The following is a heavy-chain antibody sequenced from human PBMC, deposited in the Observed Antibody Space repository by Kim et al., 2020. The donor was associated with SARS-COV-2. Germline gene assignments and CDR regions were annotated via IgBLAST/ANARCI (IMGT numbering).Heavy chain of an antibody. Sequence: NYAQKFQGRVTMTRDTSISTAYMELSRLRSDDTAVYYCARITGDSPAFDIWGQGTMVTVSS. V-gene: IGHV1-2*02. D-gene: IGHD7-27*01. J-gene: IGHJ3*02. CDR3: ARITGDSPAFDI.